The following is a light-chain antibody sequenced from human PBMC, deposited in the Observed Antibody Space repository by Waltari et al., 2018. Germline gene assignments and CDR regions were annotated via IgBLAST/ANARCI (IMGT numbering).Light chain of an antibody. V-gene: IGKV1-39*01. CDR3: QQSSSSPWT. Sequence: DIQMTQSPSSLSASVGDSVTITCRASQSISSYLNWYQQKPGKAPKLLIYAASSLQSGVPSRFSGSGSGTDFTLTISSLQPEDFATYYCQQSSSSPWTFGQGTKVEIK. J-gene: IGKJ1*01. CDR1: QSISSY. CDR2: AAS.